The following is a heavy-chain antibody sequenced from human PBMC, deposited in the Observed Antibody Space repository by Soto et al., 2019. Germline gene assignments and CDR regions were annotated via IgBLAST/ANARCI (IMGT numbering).Heavy chain of an antibody. CDR2: IYYSGDT. CDR1: GGSVSNGAHY. Sequence: QVQLQESGPGLVKPSQTLSLTCSVSGGSVSNGAHYWSWIRQRPGKGLEWIGYIYYSGDTQYNPSLKSRLTISVDTSKDQSALKLTSVAAADAAVSYCASVDSGSWLDYWGPGPLVTVSS. CDR3: ASVDSGSWLDY. J-gene: IGHJ4*02. D-gene: IGHD6-13*01. V-gene: IGHV4-31*03.